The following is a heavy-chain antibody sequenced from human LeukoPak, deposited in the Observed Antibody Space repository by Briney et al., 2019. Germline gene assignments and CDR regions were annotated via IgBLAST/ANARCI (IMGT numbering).Heavy chain of an antibody. CDR1: GFTFSSYS. CDR2: IISSSSTI. J-gene: IGHJ4*02. Sequence: GGSLRLSCAASGFTFSSYSMNWVRQAPGKGLEWVSYIISSSSTISYADSVKGRFTISRDNAKDSLFLQMSSLRAEDTAVYYCAAYGDYHYWGQGTLVTVSS. V-gene: IGHV3-48*01. D-gene: IGHD4-17*01. CDR3: AAYGDYHY.